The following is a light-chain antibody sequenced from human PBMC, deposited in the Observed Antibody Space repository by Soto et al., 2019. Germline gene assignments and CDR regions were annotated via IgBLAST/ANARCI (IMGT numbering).Light chain of an antibody. CDR2: GSS. J-gene: IGKJ1*01. CDR3: QQYGSSSRT. V-gene: IGKV3-20*01. Sequence: EIVLTQSPGTLSLSPGERATLSCRASQSVSSYLAWYQQKPGQAPRLLIYGSSSSATGIPEIFSVSGSGTDFPLTISRLEAEDFAVYYCQQYGSSSRTFGQGTTVEIK. CDR1: QSVSSY.